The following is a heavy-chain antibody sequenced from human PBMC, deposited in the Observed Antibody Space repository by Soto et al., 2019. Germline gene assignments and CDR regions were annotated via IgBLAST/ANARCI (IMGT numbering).Heavy chain of an antibody. D-gene: IGHD1-26*01. V-gene: IGHV3-30*18. CDR1: GFTLNRYG. CDR3: AKDSNSGSYYLGSGSFDY. Sequence: GGSLRLSCAASGFTLNRYGMHWVRQAPGKGLEWVAVSSYDGSNTYYAESVKGRFTISRDNSKNTVYLQMNSLRAEDTALYYCAKDSNSGSYYLGSGSFDYWGQGTLVTVSS. CDR2: SSYDGSNT. J-gene: IGHJ4*02.